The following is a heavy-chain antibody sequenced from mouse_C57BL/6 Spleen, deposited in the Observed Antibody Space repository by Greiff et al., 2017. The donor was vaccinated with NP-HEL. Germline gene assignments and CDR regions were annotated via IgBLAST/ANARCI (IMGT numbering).Heavy chain of an antibody. CDR1: GYTFTSYW. D-gene: IGHD3-2*02. CDR3: ARVTAQAPFAY. J-gene: IGHJ3*01. V-gene: IGHV1-59*01. CDR2: IDPSDSYT. Sequence: VQLQQSGAELVRPGTSVKLSCKASGYTFTSYWMHWVKQRPGQGLEWIGVIDPSDSYTNYNQKFKGKATLTVDTSSSTAYMQLSSLTSEDSAVYYCARVTAQAPFAYWGQGTLVTVSA.